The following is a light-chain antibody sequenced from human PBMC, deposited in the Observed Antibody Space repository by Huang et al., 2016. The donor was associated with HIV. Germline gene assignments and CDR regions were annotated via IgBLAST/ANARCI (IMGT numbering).Light chain of an antibody. Sequence: EIVLTQSPATLSLSPGERATLSCRASQSVGSYLAWYQQKPGQAPRRLVYGASNRATGIPARFSGSGSDTDFTLTISSLEPEDFAVYYCQQRGNWPPFTFGPGTKVDIK. J-gene: IGKJ3*01. CDR1: QSVGSY. CDR3: QQRGNWPPFT. CDR2: GAS. V-gene: IGKV3-11*01.